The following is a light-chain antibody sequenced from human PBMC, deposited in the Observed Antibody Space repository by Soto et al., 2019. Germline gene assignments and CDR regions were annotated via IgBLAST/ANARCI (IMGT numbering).Light chain of an antibody. CDR2: DAS. CDR1: QSVSSY. CDR3: QPRSNWPT. J-gene: IGKJ4*01. Sequence: PGERATLSCRARQSVSSYLAWYQQKPGQAHRLLIYDASNRATGIPARFSGSGSGTDFTLTISSLEPEDFAVYYCQPRSNWPTFGGGTKVEIK. V-gene: IGKV3-11*01.